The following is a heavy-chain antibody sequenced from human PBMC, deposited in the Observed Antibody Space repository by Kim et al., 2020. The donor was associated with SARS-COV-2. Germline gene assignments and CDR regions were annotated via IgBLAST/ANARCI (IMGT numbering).Heavy chain of an antibody. J-gene: IGHJ4*02. D-gene: IGHD1-26*01. CDR2: ST. CDR3: ARDRVGAYDY. Sequence: STNDHPALKSRVTMSVDTSKTQCSLKRSSVTAADTAVYYCARDRVGAYDYWGQGTLVTVSS. V-gene: IGHV4-4*07.